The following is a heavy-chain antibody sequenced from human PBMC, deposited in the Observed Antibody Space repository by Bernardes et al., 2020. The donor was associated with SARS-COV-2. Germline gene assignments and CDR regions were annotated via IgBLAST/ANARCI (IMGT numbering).Heavy chain of an antibody. J-gene: IGHJ4*02. CDR2: IYPGDSDT. CDR1: GYTFSTYY. D-gene: IGHD3-10*01. Sequence: ESLKISCKASGYTFSTYYIGWVRQMPGKGLEWMGIIYPGDSDTRYSPSFQGQVTISADKSINTAFLHWSSLKASDTAIYYCTRNYGSGSYYPDWGQGTLVTVSS. V-gene: IGHV5-51*01. CDR3: TRNYGSGSYYPD.